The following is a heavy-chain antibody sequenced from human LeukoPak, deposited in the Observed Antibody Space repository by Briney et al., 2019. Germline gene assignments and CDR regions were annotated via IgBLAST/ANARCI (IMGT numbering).Heavy chain of an antibody. Sequence: ESLKISCKGSGYSFTSNWISWVRQMPGKGLEWMGRIDPTDSYTYYSPSFQGHVTISTDKSITTAFLQWSSLRASDTAIYYCARQSRSAWYVFDFWGQGTLVTVSS. V-gene: IGHV5-10-1*01. CDR2: IDPTDSYT. CDR3: ARQSRSAWYVFDF. D-gene: IGHD6-19*01. J-gene: IGHJ4*02. CDR1: GYSFTSNW.